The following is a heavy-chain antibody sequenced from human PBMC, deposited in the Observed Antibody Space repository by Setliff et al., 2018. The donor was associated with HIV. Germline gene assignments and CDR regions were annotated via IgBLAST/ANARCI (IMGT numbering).Heavy chain of an antibody. CDR2: IRNKANSYST. J-gene: IGHJ4*02. CDR1: GFTFSDHY. CDR3: ARPGSGSRHFDS. Sequence: PGGSLRLSCVASGFTFSDHYMDWVRQAPGKGLEWVGRIRNKANSYSTEYAASVKGRFTISRDDSKNSLYLQMNSLKTEDTAVYYCARPGSGSRHFDSWGQGTLVTVSS. V-gene: IGHV3-72*01. D-gene: IGHD3-10*01.